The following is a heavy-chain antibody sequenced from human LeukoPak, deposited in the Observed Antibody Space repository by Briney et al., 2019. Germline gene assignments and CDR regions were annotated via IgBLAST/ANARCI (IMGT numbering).Heavy chain of an antibody. J-gene: IGHJ4*02. CDR1: GFTFSSYA. CDR2: ISGSGGST. V-gene: IGHV3-23*01. CDR3: AKDRDYYGSGSLPDY. D-gene: IGHD3-10*01. Sequence: GGSLRLSCAASGFTFSSYAMSWGRQAPGKGLEWVSSISGSGGSTYYADSVKVRFTISRDNSKNTLYLQMNSLRAEDTAVYYCAKDRDYYGSGSLPDYWGQGTLVTVSS.